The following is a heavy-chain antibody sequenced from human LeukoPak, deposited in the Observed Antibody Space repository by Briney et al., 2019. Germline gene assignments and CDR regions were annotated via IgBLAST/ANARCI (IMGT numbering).Heavy chain of an antibody. J-gene: IGHJ5*02. D-gene: IGHD5-18*01. CDR1: GGSIRSSYYY. Sequence: SETLSLTCTVSGGSIRSSYYYWGWIRQPPGKGLEWIGYIYYSGSTYYNPSLKSRVTISVDTSKNQFSLKLSSVTAADTAVYYCARTVVDTAMVIFWFDPWGQGTLVTVS. CDR3: ARTVVDTAMVIFWFDP. CDR2: IYYSGST. V-gene: IGHV4-30-4*08.